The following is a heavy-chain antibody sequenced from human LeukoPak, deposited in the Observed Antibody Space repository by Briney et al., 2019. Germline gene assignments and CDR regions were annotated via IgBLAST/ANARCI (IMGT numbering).Heavy chain of an antibody. CDR3: ARGFSDRYSSGSDAFDI. D-gene: IGHD6-19*01. Sequence: GASVKVSCKASGYTFTGYYMHWVRQAPGQGLEWMGWINPNSGGTNYSQKFQGRVTMTRATSISTAYMELSRLRSDDTAVYYCARGFSDRYSSGSDAFDIWGQGTMVTVSS. J-gene: IGHJ3*02. V-gene: IGHV1-2*02. CDR2: INPNSGGT. CDR1: GYTFTGYY.